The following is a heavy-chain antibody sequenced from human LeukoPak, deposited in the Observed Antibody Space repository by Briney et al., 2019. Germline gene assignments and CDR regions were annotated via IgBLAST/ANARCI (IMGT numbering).Heavy chain of an antibody. CDR2: TYHSGST. CDR3: ARGELLGAFDY. V-gene: IGHV4-30-2*01. CDR1: GGSISSGGYS. D-gene: IGHD1-7*01. Sequence: PSETLSLTCAVSGGSISSGGYSWSWIRQPPGKGLEWIGYTYHSGSTYYNPSLKSRVTISVDRSKNQFSLKLSSVTAADTAVYYCARGELLGAFDYWGQGTLVTVSS. J-gene: IGHJ4*02.